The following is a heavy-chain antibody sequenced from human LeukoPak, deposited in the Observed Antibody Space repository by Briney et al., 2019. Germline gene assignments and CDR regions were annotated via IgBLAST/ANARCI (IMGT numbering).Heavy chain of an antibody. CDR2: IYSGGST. V-gene: IGHV3-66*01. CDR3: ARETYYYDSSGYYYGPIFDY. CDR1: GFTVSSNY. Sequence: GGSLRLSCAASGFTVSSNYMSWVRQAPGKGLEWVSVIYSGGSTYYADSVKGRFTISRDNSKNTLYLQMNSLRAEDTAVYHCARETYYYDSSGYYYGPIFDYWGQGTLVTVSS. J-gene: IGHJ4*02. D-gene: IGHD3-22*01.